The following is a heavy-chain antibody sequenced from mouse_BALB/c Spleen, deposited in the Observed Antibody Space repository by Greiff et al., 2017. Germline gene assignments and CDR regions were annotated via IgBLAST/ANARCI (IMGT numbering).Heavy chain of an antibody. CDR2: IYPGDGDT. J-gene: IGHJ4*01. V-gene: IGHV1-87*01. D-gene: IGHD2-12*01. CDR3: ARGGRREGYAMDY. Sequence: QVQLQQSGAELARPGASVKLSCKASGYTFTSYWMQWVKQRPGQGLEWIGAIYPGDGDTRYTQKFKGKATLTADKSSSTAYMQLSSLASEDSAVYYCARGGRREGYAMDYWGQGTSVTVSS. CDR1: GYTFTSYW.